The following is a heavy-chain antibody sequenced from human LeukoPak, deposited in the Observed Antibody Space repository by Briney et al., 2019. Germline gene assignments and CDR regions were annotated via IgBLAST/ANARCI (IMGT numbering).Heavy chain of an antibody. V-gene: IGHV1-2*06. Sequence: ASVKVSCKASGYNFSGYYMHWVRQAPGQGLEWMGRINPNSGGTNYAQKFQGRVTMTRDTSISTAYMELTRLTSDDTAVYYCARDYCSSTSCLFDYWGQGTLVTVSS. J-gene: IGHJ4*02. CDR2: INPNSGGT. CDR1: GYNFSGYY. D-gene: IGHD2-2*01. CDR3: ARDYCSSTSCLFDY.